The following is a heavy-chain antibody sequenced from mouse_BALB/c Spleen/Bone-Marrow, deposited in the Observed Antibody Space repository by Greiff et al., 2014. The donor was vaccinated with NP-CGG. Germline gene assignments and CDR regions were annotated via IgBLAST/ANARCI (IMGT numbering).Heavy chain of an antibody. CDR3: ANLGRYAMDY. CDR1: GYTFTDYY. J-gene: IGHJ4*01. CDR2: IYPGSGST. D-gene: IGHD3-1*01. Sequence: LMESGPELVRPGASVKISCKASGYTFTDYYINWVKQKPEQGLEWIGWIYPGSGSTKYNEKFKGKATLTADTSSSTAYMQLCSLTAVDTADSFCANLGRYAMDYWGQGTSVTVSS. V-gene: IGHV1-84*02.